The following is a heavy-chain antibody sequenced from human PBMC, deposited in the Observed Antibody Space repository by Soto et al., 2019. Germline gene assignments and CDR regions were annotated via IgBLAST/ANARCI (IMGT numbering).Heavy chain of an antibody. V-gene: IGHV3-23*01. Sequence: EVQLLESGGGLVQPGGSLRLSCAASGFTFSSYAMSWVRQAPGKGLEWVSAISGSGGSTYYADSVKGRFTISRDNSKNSLYLQRNRLRDKDMDVYDCANGLKNCYYDGSDDWGQGTLVTVSS. J-gene: IGHJ4*02. CDR1: GFTFSSYA. CDR3: ANGLKNCYYDGSDD. CDR2: ISGSGGST. D-gene: IGHD3-10*01.